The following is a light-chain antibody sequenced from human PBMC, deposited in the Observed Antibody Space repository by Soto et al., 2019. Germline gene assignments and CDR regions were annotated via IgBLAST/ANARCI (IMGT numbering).Light chain of an antibody. J-gene: IGKJ4*01. CDR1: QRISSH. CDR2: DAS. V-gene: IGKV3-11*01. Sequence: EVLLTQSPDTLSLSPGERATLSCRASQRISSHLAWYQQKPGQAPRLLIYDASNRSTGIPARFSGSGSGTDFTLTISSLEPEDLAVYYCQQRSTWPLAFGGGTKVDIK. CDR3: QQRSTWPLA.